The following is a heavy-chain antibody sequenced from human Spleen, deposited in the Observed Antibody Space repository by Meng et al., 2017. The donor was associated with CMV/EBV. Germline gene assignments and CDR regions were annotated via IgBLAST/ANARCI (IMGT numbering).Heavy chain of an antibody. CDR1: GLSCSKYM. CDR3: VRAGRDFPGSYSDFDY. V-gene: IGHV3-30-3*01. D-gene: IGHD1-26*01. Sequence: GLSCSKYMRQGGRQAPGRGLGWVAMKPNDDVNEYSRNSVKGRFTIARDSSRSTLYLKMNSLRAADAAVYYCVRAGRDFPGSYSDFDYWGQRTLVTVSS. J-gene: IGHJ4*02. CDR2: KPNDDVNE.